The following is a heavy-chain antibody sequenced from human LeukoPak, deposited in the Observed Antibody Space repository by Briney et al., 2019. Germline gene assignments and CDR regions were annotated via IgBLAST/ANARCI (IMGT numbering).Heavy chain of an antibody. V-gene: IGHV3-48*03. J-gene: IGHJ6*03. CDR2: FAGSDTTT. Sequence: PGGSLRLSCAASGFDFGAYEMNWVRQAPGKGLEWVAYFAGSDTTTYYADSVKGRFIISRDNARNSLYLQMNSLRAEDTAVYFCARVEATTGRNYHYYYMDVWGKGTTVTVSS. CDR3: ARVEATTGRNYHYYYMDV. CDR1: GFDFGAYE. D-gene: IGHD1-1*01.